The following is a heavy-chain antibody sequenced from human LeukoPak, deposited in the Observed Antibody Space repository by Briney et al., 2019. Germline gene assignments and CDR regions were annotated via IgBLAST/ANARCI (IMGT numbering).Heavy chain of an antibody. J-gene: IGHJ4*02. CDR3: AKVLYYYDSSGYYDY. Sequence: GGSLRLSCAASGFTFSSYAMSWVRQAPGKGLEWVSAISGSGGSTYYADSVKGRFPISRDNSKNTLYLQMNSLRAEDTAVYYCAKVLYYYDSSGYYDYWGQGTLVTVSS. D-gene: IGHD3-22*01. CDR2: ISGSGGST. CDR1: GFTFSSYA. V-gene: IGHV3-23*01.